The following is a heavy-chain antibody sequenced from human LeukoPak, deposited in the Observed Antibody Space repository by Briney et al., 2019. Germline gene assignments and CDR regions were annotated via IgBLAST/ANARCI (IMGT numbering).Heavy chain of an antibody. D-gene: IGHD3-16*01. J-gene: IGHJ4*02. V-gene: IGHV4-34*01. Sequence: SETLSLTCAVYGGSFSGYFWTWIRQPPGKRLEWIGEINHSGSTNYNPSLKSRVTISVDTSKNQFSLKLSSVTAADTAVYYCAILAGQLASDYWGQGTLVTVSS. CDR2: INHSGST. CDR1: GGSFSGYF. CDR3: AILAGQLASDY.